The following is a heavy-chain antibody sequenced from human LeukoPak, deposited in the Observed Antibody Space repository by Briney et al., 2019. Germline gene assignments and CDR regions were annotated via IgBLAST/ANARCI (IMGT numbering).Heavy chain of an antibody. CDR3: ARDHAKYYYDSSGYVPEYFQH. D-gene: IGHD3-22*01. V-gene: IGHV1-46*01. CDR2: INPSGGST. Sequence: ASVKVSCKASGYNFRDHGISWVRQAPGQGLEWMGIINPSGGSTSYAQKFQGRVTMTRDTSTSTVYMELSSLRSEDTAVYYCARDHAKYYYDSSGYVPEYFQHWGQGTLVTVSS. CDR1: GYNFRDHG. J-gene: IGHJ1*01.